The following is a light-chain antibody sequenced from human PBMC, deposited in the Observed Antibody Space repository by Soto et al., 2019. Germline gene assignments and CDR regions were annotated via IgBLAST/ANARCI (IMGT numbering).Light chain of an antibody. CDR3: SSYGGFNNVL. Sequence: QSVLTQPPSASGSPGQSVTISCTGTSSDVGDYDYVSWYQQHPGNAPKLMIYEVSKRPSGVPDRFSGSKSGNTASLTVSGLQTEDEADYDCSSYGGFNNVLFGGGTKLTVL. CDR2: EVS. J-gene: IGLJ2*01. V-gene: IGLV2-8*01. CDR1: SSDVGDYDY.